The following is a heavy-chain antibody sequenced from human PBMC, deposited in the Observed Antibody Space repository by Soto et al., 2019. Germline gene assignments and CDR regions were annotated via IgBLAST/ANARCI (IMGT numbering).Heavy chain of an antibody. V-gene: IGHV4-34*01. D-gene: IGHD2-15*01. Sequence: LSWIRQPPGKGLEWIGEINHSGSTNYNPSLKSRVTISVDTSKNQFSLKLSSVTAADTAVYYCARQPRVVAATLHPFDYWGQGTLVTVSS. CDR2: INHSGST. J-gene: IGHJ4*02. CDR3: ARQPRVVAATLHPFDY.